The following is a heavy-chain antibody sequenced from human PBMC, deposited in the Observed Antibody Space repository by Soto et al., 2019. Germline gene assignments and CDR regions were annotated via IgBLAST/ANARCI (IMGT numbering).Heavy chain of an antibody. CDR2: INHSGST. Sequence: QVQLQQWGAGLLKPSETLSLTCAVYGGSFSGYYWSWIRQPPGKGLEWIGEINHSGSTNYNPSLKSRVTISVDTSKNQFSLKLSSVTAGDTAVYYCASGYGDYLTYMDVWGKGTTVTVSS. D-gene: IGHD4-17*01. V-gene: IGHV4-34*01. CDR3: ASGYGDYLTYMDV. CDR1: GGSFSGYY. J-gene: IGHJ6*03.